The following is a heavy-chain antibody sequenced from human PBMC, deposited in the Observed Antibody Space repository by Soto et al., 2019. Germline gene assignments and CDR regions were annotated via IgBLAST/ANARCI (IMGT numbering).Heavy chain of an antibody. D-gene: IGHD5-12*01. Sequence: QVQLVQSGAEVKKPGSSVKVSCKASGGTFSSYAISWVRQTPGQGLEWMGGIIPIFGTANYAQKFQGRVPITAGESTSTAYMELGSIRSEDTAVYYCARFAFAWIKDAFDIWGQGTIVTISS. V-gene: IGHV1-69*12. CDR3: ARFAFAWIKDAFDI. J-gene: IGHJ3*02. CDR2: IIPIFGTA. CDR1: GGTFSSYA.